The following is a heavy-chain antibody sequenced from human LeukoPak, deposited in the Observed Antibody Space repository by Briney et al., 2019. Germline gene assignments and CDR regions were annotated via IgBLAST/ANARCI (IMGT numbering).Heavy chain of an antibody. CDR2: INHSGST. D-gene: IGHD3-3*01. CDR1: GGSFSGYY. CDR3: ARGGVRITIFGVVIQPFDY. V-gene: IGHV4-34*01. Sequence: SETLSLTCAVYGGSFSGYYWSWLRQPPGKGLEWIGEINHSGSTNYNPSLKSRVTISVDTSKNQFSLKLSSVTAADTAVYYCARGGVRITIFGVVIQPFDYWGQGTLVTVSS. J-gene: IGHJ4*02.